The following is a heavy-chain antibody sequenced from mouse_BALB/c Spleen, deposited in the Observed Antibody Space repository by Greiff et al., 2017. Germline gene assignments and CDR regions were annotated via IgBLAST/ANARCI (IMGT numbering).Heavy chain of an antibody. J-gene: IGHJ4*01. Sequence: EVMLVESGGGLVKPGGSLKLSCAASGFTFSSYTMSWVRQTPEKRLEWVATISIGGSYTYYPHSVKGRSTISRDNAKNTLYLNMSSLKSEDTAMYYCTRGSITAVVAMDYWGQGTSVTVSS. CDR1: GFTFSSYT. D-gene: IGHD1-1*02. CDR2: ISIGGSYT. V-gene: IGHV5-6-4*01. CDR3: TRGSITAVVAMDY.